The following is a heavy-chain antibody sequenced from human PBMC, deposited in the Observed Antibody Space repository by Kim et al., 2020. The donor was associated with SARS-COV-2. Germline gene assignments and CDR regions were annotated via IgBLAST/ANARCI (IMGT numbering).Heavy chain of an antibody. CDR3: ARKGTYYYGSGEYYFDY. V-gene: IGHV3-48*02. J-gene: IGHJ4*02. CDR2: ISSSGSAI. Sequence: GGSLRLSCAASGFSFSSYAIHWVRQAPGKGLEWVSDISSSGSAIYYADSVKGRFTISRDNAKNSLSLQMNSLRDEDTAVYYCARKGTYYYGSGEYYFDYWGQGTLVTVSS. CDR1: GFSFSSYA. D-gene: IGHD3-10*01.